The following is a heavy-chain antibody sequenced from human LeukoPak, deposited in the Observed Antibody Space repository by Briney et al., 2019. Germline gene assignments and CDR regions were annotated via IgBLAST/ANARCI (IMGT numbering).Heavy chain of an antibody. Sequence: SETLSLTCTVSGGSISSYYWSWIRQPAGKGLEWIGRIYTSGSTNYNPSLKSRVTISVDKSKNQFSLKLSSVTAADTAVYYCARVATGYSSSWYQRYYYYMDVWAKGTTVTVSS. CDR1: GGSISSYY. J-gene: IGHJ6*03. CDR2: IYTSGST. CDR3: ARVATGYSSSWYQRYYYYMDV. D-gene: IGHD6-13*01. V-gene: IGHV4-4*07.